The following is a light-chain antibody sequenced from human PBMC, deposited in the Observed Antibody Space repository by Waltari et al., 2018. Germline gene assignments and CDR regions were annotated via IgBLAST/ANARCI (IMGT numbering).Light chain of an antibody. CDR3: QTSDTSLSWV. CDR1: TSNIGAGYD. Sequence: HSILTQPPSVSGAPGQRVTLYCTGSTSNIGAGYDVHWYQQVPGTAPKVLIFGNINRPAGVHDRFSGSRSGTSASLAITGLQAEDEADYYCQTSDTSLSWVFGGGTKLTVL. J-gene: IGLJ3*02. CDR2: GNI. V-gene: IGLV1-40*01.